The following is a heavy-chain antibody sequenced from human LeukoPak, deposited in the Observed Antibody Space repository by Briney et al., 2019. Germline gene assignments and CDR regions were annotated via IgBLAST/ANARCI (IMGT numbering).Heavy chain of an antibody. CDR3: ARVHTGYSSGWYEGGY. CDR2: INPNSGGT. V-gene: IGHV1-2*02. Sequence: ASVKVSCKASGYTFTGYYMHWVRQAPGQGLEWMGWINPNSGGTNYAQKFQGRVTMTRDTSISTAYMELSRLRSDDTAVYYCARVHTGYSSGWYEGGYWGQGTLVTVSS. D-gene: IGHD6-19*01. J-gene: IGHJ4*02. CDR1: GYTFTGYY.